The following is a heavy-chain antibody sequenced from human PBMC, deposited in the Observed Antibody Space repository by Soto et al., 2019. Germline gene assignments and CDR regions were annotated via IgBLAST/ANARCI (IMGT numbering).Heavy chain of an antibody. Sequence: PGGSLRLSCSASVFPFTSYAMHWVRPAPGKGLEFVSAISSYGADTYYADSVKGRFAISRDNSKNTLHLQMSSLRAEDTALYYCVKEGYMRSDWYGQFDYWGQGARVTVSA. CDR1: VFPFTSYA. CDR3: VKEGYMRSDWYGQFDY. CDR2: ISSYGADT. D-gene: IGHD6-19*01. V-gene: IGHV3-64D*06. J-gene: IGHJ4*02.